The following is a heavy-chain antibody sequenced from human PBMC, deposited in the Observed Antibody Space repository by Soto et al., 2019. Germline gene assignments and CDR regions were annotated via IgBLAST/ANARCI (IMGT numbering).Heavy chain of an antibody. J-gene: IGHJ4*02. CDR1: GYSFAGHW. CDR2: IDPSDSQT. Sequence: GESLKISCMGSGYSFAGHWITWVRQKPGKGLEWMGRIDPSDSQTYYSPSFRGHVTISVTKSITTVFLQWSSLRASDTAMYYCARQIYDSDTGPNFQYYFDSWGQGTPVTVSS. CDR3: ARQIYDSDTGPNFQYYFDS. V-gene: IGHV5-10-1*01. D-gene: IGHD3-22*01.